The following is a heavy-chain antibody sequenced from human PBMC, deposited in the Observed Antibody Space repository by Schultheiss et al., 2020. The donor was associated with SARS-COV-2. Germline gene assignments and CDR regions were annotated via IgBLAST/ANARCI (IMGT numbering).Heavy chain of an antibody. J-gene: IGHJ4*02. CDR2: IYYSGST. CDR3: AREKGTNGAFDY. Sequence: SQTLSLTCTVSGGSISSSSYYWSWIRQHPGKGLEWIGYIYYSGSTYYNPSLKSRVTISVDTSKNQFSLKLSSVTAADTAVYYCAREKGTNGAFDYWGQGTLVTVSS. CDR1: GGSISSSSYY. D-gene: IGHD2-8*01. V-gene: IGHV4-31*03.